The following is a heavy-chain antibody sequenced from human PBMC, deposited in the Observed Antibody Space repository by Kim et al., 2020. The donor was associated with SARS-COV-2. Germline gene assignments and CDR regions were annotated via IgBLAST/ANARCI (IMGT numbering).Heavy chain of an antibody. CDR1: GFTFSSYS. D-gene: IGHD3-9*01. CDR2: ISSSSSTI. V-gene: IGHV3-48*04. J-gene: IGHJ4*02. CDR3: ARDHKGSAWYDILTSVLEYGFGY. Sequence: GGSLRLSCAASGFTFSSYSMNWVRQAPGKGLEWVSYISSSSSTIYYADSVKGRFTISRDNAKNSLYLQMNSLRAEDTAVYYCARDHKGSAWYDILTSVLEYGFGYWGQGTLVTVSS.